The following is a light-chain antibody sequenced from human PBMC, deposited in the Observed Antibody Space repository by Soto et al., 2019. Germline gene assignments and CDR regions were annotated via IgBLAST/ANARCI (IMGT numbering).Light chain of an antibody. CDR1: QGIINY. V-gene: IGKV1-27*01. J-gene: IGKJ1*01. CDR3: QQYNSYSEA. CDR2: SAS. Sequence: DIQMTQSPSSLSASVGDRVTITCRASQGIINYLSWYQQKPGKFPNLLIYSASTLQSGVPSRFSGSGSCTEFTLTISSLQPDDFATYYCQQYNSYSEAFGQGTKVDI.